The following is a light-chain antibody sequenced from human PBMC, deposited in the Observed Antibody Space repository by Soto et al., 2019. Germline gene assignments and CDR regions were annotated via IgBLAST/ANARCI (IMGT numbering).Light chain of an antibody. Sequence: QSALTQPASWSGSPGQSITISSTGTTSEVGNYKYVSWYQQHPGKAPKLMIYEVSNRPSGVSNRFSGSKSGNTASLTISGLQAEDETDYYCFSYTSSGTYVFGTGTKVTVL. CDR3: FSYTSSGTYV. J-gene: IGLJ1*01. CDR2: EVS. CDR1: TSEVGNYKY. V-gene: IGLV2-14*01.